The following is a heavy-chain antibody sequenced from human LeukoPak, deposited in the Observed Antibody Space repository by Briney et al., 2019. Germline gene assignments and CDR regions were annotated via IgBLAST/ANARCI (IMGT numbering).Heavy chain of an antibody. V-gene: IGHV4-59*01. Sequence: SETLSLTCTVSGGSISSYYWSWIRQPPGKGLEWIGYIYYSGSTNYNPSLKSRVTISVDTSKNQFSLKLSSVTAADTAVYYCVRGRMPDYYDSSGYQRRFDYWGQGTLVTVSS. CDR3: VRGRMPDYYDSSGYQRRFDY. D-gene: IGHD3-22*01. CDR2: IYYSGST. CDR1: GGSISSYY. J-gene: IGHJ4*02.